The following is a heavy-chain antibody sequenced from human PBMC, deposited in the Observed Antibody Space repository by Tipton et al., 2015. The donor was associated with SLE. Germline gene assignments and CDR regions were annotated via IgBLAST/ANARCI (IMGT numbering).Heavy chain of an antibody. Sequence: TLSLTCTVSGGSINSYYWSWIRQPPGKGLEWIGYIYYSGGTNNNPSLKSRVTISVDTSKNQFSLKLTSVTAADTAVYYCARAPTYSSGWFDSWGQVTQVTVSS. D-gene: IGHD6-19*01. V-gene: IGHV4-59*01. CDR1: GGSINSYY. J-gene: IGHJ5*01. CDR2: IYYSGGT. CDR3: ARAPTYSSGWFDS.